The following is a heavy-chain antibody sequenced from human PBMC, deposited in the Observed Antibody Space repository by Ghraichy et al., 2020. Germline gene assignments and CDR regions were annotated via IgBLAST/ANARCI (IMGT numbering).Heavy chain of an antibody. CDR1: GGSFSGYY. CDR2: INHSGST. D-gene: IGHD3-3*01. CDR3: ARRTLPIRYDFWSGYPSHYGMDV. Sequence: SETLSLTCAVYGGSFSGYYWSWIRQPPGKGLEWIGEINHSGSTNYNPSLKSRVTISVDTSKNQFSLKLSSVTAADTAVYYCARRTLPIRYDFWSGYPSHYGMDVWGQGTTVTVSS. J-gene: IGHJ6*02. V-gene: IGHV4-34*01.